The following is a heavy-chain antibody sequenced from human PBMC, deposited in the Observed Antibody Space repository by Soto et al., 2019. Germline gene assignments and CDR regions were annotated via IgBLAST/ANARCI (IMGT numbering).Heavy chain of an antibody. J-gene: IGHJ6*03. CDR3: ARAAMYYDFWSGSTYYYYYMDV. Sequence: SETLSLTCAVYGGSFSGYYWSWIRQPPGKGLEWIGEINHSGSTNYNPSLKSQFTISVDTSKSQFSLKLSSVTAADTAVYYCARAAMYYDFWSGSTYYYYYMDVWGKGTTVTVSS. CDR1: GGSFSGYY. V-gene: IGHV4-34*01. D-gene: IGHD3-3*01. CDR2: INHSGST.